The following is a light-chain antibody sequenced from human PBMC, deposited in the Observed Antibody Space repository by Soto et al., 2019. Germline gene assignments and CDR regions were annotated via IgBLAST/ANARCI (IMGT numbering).Light chain of an antibody. CDR3: QQYNNWPPIT. J-gene: IGKJ5*01. CDR2: GAS. CDR1: QSVGSN. V-gene: IGKV3-15*01. Sequence: EIAMTQSPATLSVSPGERATLSCRASQSVGSNLVWYQQKPGQAPRLLIYGASTRVTGIPARFSGSGSGTEFTLTISSLQSEDFAVYYCQQYNNWPPITFGQGTRLEIK.